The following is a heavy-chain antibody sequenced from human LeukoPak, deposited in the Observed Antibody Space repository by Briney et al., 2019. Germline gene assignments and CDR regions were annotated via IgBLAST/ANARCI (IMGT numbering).Heavy chain of an antibody. V-gene: IGHV3-23*01. J-gene: IGHJ4*02. CDR2: ISGSGGST. CDR3: ALHDSSGYYLYYFDY. CDR1: GFTFSSYA. D-gene: IGHD3-22*01. Sequence: GGSLRLSCAASGFTFSSYAMSWVRQAPGKGLEWVSAISGSGGSTYYADSVKGRFTISRDNSKNTLYLQMNSLRAEDTAVYYCALHDSSGYYLYYFDYWGQGTLVTVPS.